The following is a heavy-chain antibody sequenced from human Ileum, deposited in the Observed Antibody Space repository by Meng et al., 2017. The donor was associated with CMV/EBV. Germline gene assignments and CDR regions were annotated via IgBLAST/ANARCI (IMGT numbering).Heavy chain of an antibody. V-gene: IGHV4-39*01. D-gene: IGHD6-6*01. Sequence: SISSSSYSWGWIRQPPGKGLEWIGSVYYSGSTYYNPSLKSRVTISIDTSKNQFSLKLNSVTAADTAVYYCVRHGSSSSSLVWSYYFDYWGQGTLVTVSS. CDR1: SISSSSYS. J-gene: IGHJ4*02. CDR3: VRHGSSSSSLVWSYYFDY. CDR2: VYYSGST.